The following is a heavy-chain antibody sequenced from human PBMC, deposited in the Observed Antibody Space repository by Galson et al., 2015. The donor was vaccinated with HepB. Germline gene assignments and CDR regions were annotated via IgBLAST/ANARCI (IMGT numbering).Heavy chain of an antibody. J-gene: IGHJ3*02. D-gene: IGHD2-2*01. V-gene: IGHV5-51*01. CDR3: ARRGGGYCSSTSCYPHAFDI. CDR1: GYSFTSYW. CDR2: IYPGDSDT. Sequence: QSGAEVKKPGESLKISCKGSGYSFTSYWIGWVRQMPGKGLEWMGIIYPGDSDTRYSPSFQGQVTISADKSISTAYLQWSSLKASDTAMYYCARRGGGYCSSTSCYPHAFDIWGQGTMVTVSS.